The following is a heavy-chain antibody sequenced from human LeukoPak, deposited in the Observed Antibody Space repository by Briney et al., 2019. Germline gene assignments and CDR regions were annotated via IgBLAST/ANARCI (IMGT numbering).Heavy chain of an antibody. Sequence: SVKVSCKASGGTFSSYAISWVRQAPGQGLEWMGGIIPIFGTANYAQKFQGRVTITTDESTSTAYMELSSLRSEDTAVYYCARGDSSSWYWVYYYGMDVWDQGTTVTVSS. CDR2: IIPIFGTA. CDR3: ARGDSSSWYWVYYYGMDV. J-gene: IGHJ6*02. D-gene: IGHD6-13*01. V-gene: IGHV1-69*05. CDR1: GGTFSSYA.